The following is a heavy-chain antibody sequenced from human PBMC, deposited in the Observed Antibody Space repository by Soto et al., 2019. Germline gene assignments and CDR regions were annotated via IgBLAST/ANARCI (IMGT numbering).Heavy chain of an antibody. Sequence: AGGSLRLSCAASGFTFSSYSMNWVRQAPGKGLEWVSYISSSSSTIYYADSVKGRFTISRDNAKNSLYLQMNSLRAEDTAVYYCARDRMITFGGVIAANWFDPWGQGTLVTVS. V-gene: IGHV3-48*01. J-gene: IGHJ5*02. D-gene: IGHD3-16*02. CDR2: ISSSSSTI. CDR3: ARDRMITFGGVIAANWFDP. CDR1: GFTFSSYS.